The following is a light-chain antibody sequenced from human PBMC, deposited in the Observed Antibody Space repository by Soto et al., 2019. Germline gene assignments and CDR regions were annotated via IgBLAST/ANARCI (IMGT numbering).Light chain of an antibody. J-gene: IGKJ1*01. V-gene: IGKV3-20*01. CDR2: DAS. CDR3: QQYLNSPRT. Sequence: VLTQSPGTLSLSPGEGATLSCRASQRVASDLAWYLQKPGQPPRLLIYDASIRATGIPDRISGSGSERDFTLTISRLEREDAAVYYCQQYLNSPRTFGQGTKVDIK. CDR1: QRVASD.